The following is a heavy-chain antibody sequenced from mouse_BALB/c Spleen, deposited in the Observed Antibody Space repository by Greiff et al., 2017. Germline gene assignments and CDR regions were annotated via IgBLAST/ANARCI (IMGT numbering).Heavy chain of an antibody. Sequence: QVQLKQSAAELARPGASVKMSCKASGYTFTSYTMHWVKQRPGQGLEWIGYINPSSGYTEYNQKFKDKTTLTADKSSSTAYMQLSSLTSEDSAVYYCSNNYYGAYAMDYWGQGTSVTVSS. V-gene: IGHV1-4*02. J-gene: IGHJ4*01. CDR1: GYTFTSYT. D-gene: IGHD1-2*01. CDR3: SNNYYGAYAMDY. CDR2: INPSSGYT.